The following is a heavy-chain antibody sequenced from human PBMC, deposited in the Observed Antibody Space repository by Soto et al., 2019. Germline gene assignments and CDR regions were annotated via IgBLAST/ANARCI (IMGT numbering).Heavy chain of an antibody. CDR3: AREGDVPYVYYGTDI. Sequence: QGQLVQSGGEVKKPGASVKVSCKASGYTFSSYGISWVRQAPGQGLEWMGWISGYNGKTNYAQKVQDRVTMTTDTSTRGVYMEPRGPRSDTTAVYHCAREGDVPYVYYGTDIWGQGTTVTVSS. V-gene: IGHV1-18*01. CDR2: ISGYNGKT. J-gene: IGHJ6*02. D-gene: IGHD2-21*02. CDR1: GYTFSSYG.